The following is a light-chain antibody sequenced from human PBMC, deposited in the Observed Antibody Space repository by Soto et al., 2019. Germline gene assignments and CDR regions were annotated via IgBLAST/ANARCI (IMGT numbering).Light chain of an antibody. CDR3: QQYGSSRPWT. CDR2: AAS. J-gene: IGKJ1*01. Sequence: DIQMTQSPSSLSASVGDRVTITCRASQGISNYLAWYQQKPGKVPKLLIYAASTLQSGVPSRFSGSGSGTDFTLTISSLQPEDYAVYYCQQYGSSRPWTFGQGTKVDIK. CDR1: QGISNY. V-gene: IGKV1-27*01.